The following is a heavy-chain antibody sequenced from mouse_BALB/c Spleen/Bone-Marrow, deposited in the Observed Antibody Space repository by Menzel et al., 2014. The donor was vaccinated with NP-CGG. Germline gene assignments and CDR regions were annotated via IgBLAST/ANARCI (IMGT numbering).Heavy chain of an antibody. CDR1: GYTFTDYY. J-gene: IGHJ1*01. V-gene: IGHV1-84*02. D-gene: IGHD1-1*01. CDR3: ARPPYYYGSSYYWYFGV. CDR2: IYPGGGNT. Sequence: QVQLQQSGPELVKPGASVKISCKASGYTFTDYYINWVKQKPGQGLEWIGWIYPGGGNTKYNEKFKGKATLTVDTSPSTAYMQLSSLTSEDTAVYFCARPPYYYGSSYYWYFGVWGAGTTVTVSS.